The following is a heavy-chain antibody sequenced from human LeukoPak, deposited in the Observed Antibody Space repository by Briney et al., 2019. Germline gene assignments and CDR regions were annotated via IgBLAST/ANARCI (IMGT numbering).Heavy chain of an antibody. J-gene: IGHJ4*02. V-gene: IGHV4-39*01. CDR2: MYYSGST. CDR1: GGSISSSSHQ. D-gene: IGHD2-2*01. CDR3: ARAGYCSSTGCYHFDY. Sequence: SETLSLTCTVSGGSISSSSHQWGWSRQPPGKGLEWIRCMYYSGSTYYNPSLKSRVTISVDTSKNQFSLKLSSVTAADTAVYYCARAGYCSSTGCYHFDYWGQGTLVTVSS.